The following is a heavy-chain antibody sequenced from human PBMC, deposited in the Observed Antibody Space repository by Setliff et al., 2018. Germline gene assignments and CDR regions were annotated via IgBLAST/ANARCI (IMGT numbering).Heavy chain of an antibody. CDR1: GGSFNNYP. Sequence: ASVKVSCKASGGSFNNYPISWVRQAPGQGLEWMGWISAYNGNTNYAQKLQGRLTLTTDTSTTTAYMELKSLTSADTATYYCARLVRYCTTRTCQRASGDEYFGQGTLVTVSS. D-gene: IGHD2-8*01. CDR2: ISAYNGNT. V-gene: IGHV1-18*01. J-gene: IGHJ4*02. CDR3: ARLVRYCTTRTCQRASGDEY.